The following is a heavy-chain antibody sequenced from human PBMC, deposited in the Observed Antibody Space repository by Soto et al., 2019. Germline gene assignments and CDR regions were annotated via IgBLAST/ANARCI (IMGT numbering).Heavy chain of an antibody. D-gene: IGHD6-6*01. CDR2: ISYDGSNK. J-gene: IGHJ6*02. V-gene: IGHV3-30*18. CDR3: AKDLTGIAALSPMDV. CDR1: GFTFSSYG. Sequence: GGSLRLSCAASGFTFSSYGMHWVRQAPGKGLEWVAVISYDGSNKYYADSVKGRFTISRDNSKNTLYLQMNSLRAEDTAVHYCAKDLTGIAALSPMDVWGQGTTVTVSS.